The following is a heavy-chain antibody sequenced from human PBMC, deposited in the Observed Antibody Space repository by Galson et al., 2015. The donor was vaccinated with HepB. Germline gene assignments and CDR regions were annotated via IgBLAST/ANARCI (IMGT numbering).Heavy chain of an antibody. CDR3: VRGTTAPDY. V-gene: IGHV3-23*01. D-gene: IGHD2/OR15-2a*01. CDR2: ISRGGDTS. J-gene: IGHJ4*02. CDR1: GFTFTSYG. Sequence: SLRLSCAACGFTFTSYGMSWVRQAPGKGLDCVSAISRGGDTSDYADSVKGRFTVSRDSSTNTLYLQMNGLRADDTAIYYCVRGTTAPDYWGQGTLVTVSS.